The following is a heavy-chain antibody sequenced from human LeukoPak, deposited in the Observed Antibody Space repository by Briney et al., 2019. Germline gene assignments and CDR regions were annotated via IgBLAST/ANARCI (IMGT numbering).Heavy chain of an antibody. Sequence: GGSLRLSCAASGFTLSSNYMSWVRQAPGKGLECVSVIYSGGSTYYADSVKGRFTISRDNSKNTLYLQMNSLRAEDTAVYYCASGLIPAPYYYYGMDVWGQGTTVTVSS. V-gene: IGHV3-53*01. CDR3: ASGLIPAPYYYYGMDV. J-gene: IGHJ6*02. CDR1: GFTLSSNY. CDR2: IYSGGST. D-gene: IGHD2-2*01.